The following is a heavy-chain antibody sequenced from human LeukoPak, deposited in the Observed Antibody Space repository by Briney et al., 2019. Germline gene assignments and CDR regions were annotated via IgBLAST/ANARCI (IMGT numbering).Heavy chain of an antibody. D-gene: IGHD3-10*01. CDR3: SLYYYGSGSLGDAFDI. CDR1: GFTFSSYG. Sequence: PGGSLRHSCAASGFTFSSYGMHWVRQAPGKGLEWVAFIRYDGSNKYYADSVKGRFTISRDNSKNTLYLQMNSLRAEDTAVYYCSLYYYGSGSLGDAFDIWGQGTMVTVSS. J-gene: IGHJ3*02. V-gene: IGHV3-30*02. CDR2: IRYDGSNK.